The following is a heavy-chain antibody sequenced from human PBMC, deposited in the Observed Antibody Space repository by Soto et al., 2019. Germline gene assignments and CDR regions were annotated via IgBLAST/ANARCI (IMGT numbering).Heavy chain of an antibody. CDR1: GFTFSSYA. D-gene: IGHD6-19*01. J-gene: IGHJ4*02. Sequence: GSLRLSCAASGFTFSSYAMSWVRQAPGKGLEWVSAISGSGGSTYYADSVKGRFAISRDNSKNTLYLQMNSLRAEDTAVYYCAKDYGATNFFGGRSSGWYPYFDYWGQGALVTVSS. CDR3: AKDYGATNFFGGRSSGWYPYFDY. CDR2: ISGSGGST. V-gene: IGHV3-23*01.